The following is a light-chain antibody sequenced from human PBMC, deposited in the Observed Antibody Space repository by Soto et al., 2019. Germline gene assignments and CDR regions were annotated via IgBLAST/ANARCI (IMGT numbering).Light chain of an antibody. CDR1: SSDIGGYNS. J-gene: IGLJ1*01. Sequence: QSALTQPPSASGSPGQSVTISCTGTSSDIGGYNSVSWYQQHPGKAPKLMIYHVTYRPSGVSNRYSGSKSGNSASLTISGLQADDEADYYCCSLTTSHTYVFGSGTKVTVL. CDR2: HVT. V-gene: IGLV2-14*03. CDR3: CSLTTSHTYV.